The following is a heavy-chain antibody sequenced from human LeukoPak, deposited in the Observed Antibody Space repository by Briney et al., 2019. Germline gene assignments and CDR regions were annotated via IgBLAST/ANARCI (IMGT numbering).Heavy chain of an antibody. J-gene: IGHJ4*02. CDR1: GINFRSSG. D-gene: IGHD6-13*01. CDR2: IQNDGSDK. CDR3: ARQGGRAVPGRFDQ. V-gene: IGHV3-30*02. Sequence: SGGALRLSCSASGINFRSSGRHWGPQAPGKGLDGVTFIQNDGSDKYYAASVKGRFTISRDNSKNTVYLHMASLRADDTALYYCARQGGRAVPGRFDQWGQGTLVSVSS.